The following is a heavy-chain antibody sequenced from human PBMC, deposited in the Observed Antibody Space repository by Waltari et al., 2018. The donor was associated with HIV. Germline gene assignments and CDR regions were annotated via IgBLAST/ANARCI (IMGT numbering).Heavy chain of an antibody. V-gene: IGHV5-51*01. CDR1: GYRFTSYW. CDR3: ARHGPEGVTIFGVIEA. D-gene: IGHD3-3*02. J-gene: IGHJ5*02. CDR2: VFPGDSDT. Sequence: EVQLVQSGAEVKKPGESLTISCKASGYRFTSYWIGWVRQMSGQALEWMGMVFPGDSDTRYSPSFQGQVTISADKSIDTAFLHWSSLKASDTAMYYCARHGPEGVTIFGVIEAWGQGTLVTVSS.